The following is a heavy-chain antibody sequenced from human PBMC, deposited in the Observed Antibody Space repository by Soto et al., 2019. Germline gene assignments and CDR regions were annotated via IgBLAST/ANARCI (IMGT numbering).Heavy chain of an antibody. V-gene: IGHV1-46*01. CDR3: ARGATQLGFYYYYYGMDV. CDR1: GYTFTSYY. D-gene: IGHD1-1*01. CDR2: INPSGGST. Sequence: ASVKVSCKASGYTFTSYYMHWVRQAPGQGLEWMGIINPSGGSTSYAQKFQGRVTMTRDTSTSTVYMELSSLRSEDTAVYYCARGATQLGFYYYYYGMDVWGQGTTVTVSS. J-gene: IGHJ6*02.